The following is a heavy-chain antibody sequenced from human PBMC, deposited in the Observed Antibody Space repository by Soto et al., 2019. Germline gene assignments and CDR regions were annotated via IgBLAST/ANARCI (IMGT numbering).Heavy chain of an antibody. CDR2: INPSGGYT. CDR1: GYTFTSYY. J-gene: IGHJ6*02. Sequence: ASVKVSCKASGYTFTSYYMNWVRQAPGQGLEWLGIINPSGGYTTYAQRFLGRVTMTSDTSTSTVHMELGSLTSEDTAVYYCARIADCSTTSCSFPSRFHVRGYYYYYVLDVWGQGTTVTVSS. D-gene: IGHD2-2*01. CDR3: ARIADCSTTSCSFPSRFHVRGYYYYYVLDV. V-gene: IGHV1-46*01.